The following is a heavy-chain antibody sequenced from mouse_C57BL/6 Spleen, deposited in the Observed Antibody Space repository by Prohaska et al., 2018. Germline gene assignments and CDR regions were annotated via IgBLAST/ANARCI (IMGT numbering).Heavy chain of an antibody. V-gene: IGHV1-58*01. Sequence: EVQLQQSGAELVRPGSSVKMSCKPSGYTFTSFGINWVKQRPGQGLEWIGYIYIGNGYTEYNEKFKGKATLTSDTSSSTAYMQLSSLTSEDSAIYFWARGENVYDSWYFDVWGTGTTVTVSS. CDR1: GYTFTSFG. CDR3: ARGENVYDSWYFDV. D-gene: IGHD2-4*01. J-gene: IGHJ1*03. CDR2: IYIGNGYT.